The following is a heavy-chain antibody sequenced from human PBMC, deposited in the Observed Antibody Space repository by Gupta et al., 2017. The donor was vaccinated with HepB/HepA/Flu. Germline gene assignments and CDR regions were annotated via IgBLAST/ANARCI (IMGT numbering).Heavy chain of an antibody. V-gene: IGHV3-11*01. D-gene: IGHD6-13*01. CDR3: ARSRYSTSWLHFDY. Sequence: QVQLVESGGGLVKPGGSVRLSCAASGFTFTDYYMIWIRQAPGKGLEWISYISSSSLSIYYADSVKGRFTISRDNAKNSLYLQMSSLTADDTAVYYCARSRYSTSWLHFDYWGQGTLVTVSS. J-gene: IGHJ4*02. CDR1: GFTFTDYY. CDR2: ISSSSLSI.